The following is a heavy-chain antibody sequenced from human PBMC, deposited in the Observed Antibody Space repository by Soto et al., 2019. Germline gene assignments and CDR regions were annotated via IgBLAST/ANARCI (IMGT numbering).Heavy chain of an antibody. CDR1: GFICSSYD. V-gene: IGHV3-23*01. CDR2: ILVDGRT. CDR3: AKATATGGGAFDI. D-gene: IGHD2-8*02. Sequence: LRLSCAASGFICSSYDMSWVRQAPGKGLEWVSTILVDGRTFYVDSVKGRFTISRDSSKNTVYLQMNSLTAGDTALYYCAKATATGGGAFDICGQGTMVTVSS. J-gene: IGHJ3*02.